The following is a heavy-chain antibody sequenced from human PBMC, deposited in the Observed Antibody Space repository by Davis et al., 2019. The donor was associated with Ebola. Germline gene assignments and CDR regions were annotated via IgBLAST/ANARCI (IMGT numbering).Heavy chain of an antibody. CDR1: GFTFRNYA. Sequence: PGGSLRLSCAASGFTFRNYAIHWVRQAPGTGLEWVANINQYGNERYYVDSVKGRFTISRDDAKNSLYLQMNSLRPEDTAVYFCARGPDFGSRTDFFDYWGPGTLVTVSS. D-gene: IGHD3-10*01. CDR3: ARGPDFGSRTDFFDY. CDR2: INQYGNER. V-gene: IGHV3-7*01. J-gene: IGHJ4*02.